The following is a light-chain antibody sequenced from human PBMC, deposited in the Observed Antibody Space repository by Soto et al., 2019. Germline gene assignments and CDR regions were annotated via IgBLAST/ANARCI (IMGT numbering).Light chain of an antibody. CDR3: GTWDNSLRAWL. J-gene: IGLJ3*02. CDR1: TSNIGGNP. V-gene: IGLV1-51*01. Sequence: QSVLTQSPSASGTPGQRVTISCSGGTSNIGGNPVDWYQQFPGTAPKLLIYDDNNRPSGIPDRFSGSKSGTSATLGITGLQTGDEADYYCGTWDNSLRAWLFGGGTKVTVL. CDR2: DDN.